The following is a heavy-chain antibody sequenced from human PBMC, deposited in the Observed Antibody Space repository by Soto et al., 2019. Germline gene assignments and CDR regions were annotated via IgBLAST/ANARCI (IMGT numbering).Heavy chain of an antibody. CDR1: GFTFSDYI. Sequence: EVQVVESGGGLVQPGGPLRLSCAASGFTFSDYIMTCVRQAPGKGLEYIAAVSTTGGDTYYADSVKGRLTISRDNSGNTLYLQVGSLRGEDMAVYFCAGQLGSCSGGDCRSDYWGQGTLVTVSA. D-gene: IGHD2-15*01. CDR3: AGQLGSCSGGDCRSDY. J-gene: IGHJ4*02. V-gene: IGHV3-64*07. CDR2: VSTTGGDT.